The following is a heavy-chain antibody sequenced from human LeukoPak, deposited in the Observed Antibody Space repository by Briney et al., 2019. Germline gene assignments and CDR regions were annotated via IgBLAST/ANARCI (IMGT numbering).Heavy chain of an antibody. CDR3: ARGTRDSSSWYDY. J-gene: IGHJ4*02. CDR2: IFYSGST. D-gene: IGHD6-13*01. CDR1: GGSISSSSYF. Sequence: SETLSLTCTVSGGSISSSSYFWGWIRQPPGKGLEWIGSIFYSGSTYYNPSLNSRVTISIDTSKNQFSLRLSSVTAADTAVYYCARGTRDSSSWYDYWGQGTLVTVSS. V-gene: IGHV4-39*01.